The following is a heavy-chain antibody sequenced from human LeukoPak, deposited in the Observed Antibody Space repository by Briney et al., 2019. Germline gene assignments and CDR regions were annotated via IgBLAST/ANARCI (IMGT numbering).Heavy chain of an antibody. V-gene: IGHV4-59*08. Sequence: SGALSLTCTVSGGSMRNYYWSWIRQPPGKGLEWIGDIYYSGDTNYNPSLKSRVAISIDTSKNQFSLNLSSVTAADTAVYYCARPDSNDYYGALGFDIWGQGTMVTVSS. CDR2: IYYSGDT. CDR1: GGSMRNYY. J-gene: IGHJ3*02. D-gene: IGHD3-22*01. CDR3: ARPDSNDYYGALGFDI.